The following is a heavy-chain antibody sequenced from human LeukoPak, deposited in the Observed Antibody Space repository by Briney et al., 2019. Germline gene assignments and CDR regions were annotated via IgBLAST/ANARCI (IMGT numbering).Heavy chain of an antibody. CDR1: GFTFSSYA. CDR3: ARDRTSKVVTLLLDY. CDR2: ISYDGSNK. J-gene: IGHJ4*02. Sequence: GRSLRLSCAASGFTFSSYAMHWVRQAPGKGLEWVAVISYDGSNKYYADSVKGRFTISRDNSKNMLYLQMNSLRAEDTAVYYCARDRTSKVVTLLLDYWGQGTLVTVSS. V-gene: IGHV3-30-3*01. D-gene: IGHD4-23*01.